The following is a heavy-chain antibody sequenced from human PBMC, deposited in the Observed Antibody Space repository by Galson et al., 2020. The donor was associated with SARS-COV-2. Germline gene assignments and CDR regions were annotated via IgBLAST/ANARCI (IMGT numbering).Heavy chain of an antibody. J-gene: IGHJ6*02. CDR1: GYTFSDFY. D-gene: IGHD3-3*01. V-gene: IGHV1-2*02. CDR2: INPKSGDT. CDR3: TRDRWEWQARIGMDV. Sequence: ASVKVSCKASGYTFSDFYMNWVRQAPGQGLEWMGWINPKSGDTNCAQNFQGRVTMTSDTSISTVYMELSRLTSDDTALYYCTRDRWEWQARIGMDVWGQGTTVTVSS.